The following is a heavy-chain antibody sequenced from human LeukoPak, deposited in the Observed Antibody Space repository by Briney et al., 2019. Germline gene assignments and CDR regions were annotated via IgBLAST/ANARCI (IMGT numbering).Heavy chain of an antibody. V-gene: IGHV4-59*01. D-gene: IGHD5-12*01. CDR3: ARSQERGYSGYDFDF. CDR1: GGSISSYY. J-gene: IGHJ4*02. Sequence: SATLSLTCTVSGGSISSYYWSWIRQPPGKGLEWIGYIYYSGSTNYNPSLKSRVTISVDTSKNQFSLKLSSVTAADTAVYYCARSQERGYSGYDFDFWGQGTLVTVSS. CDR2: IYYSGST.